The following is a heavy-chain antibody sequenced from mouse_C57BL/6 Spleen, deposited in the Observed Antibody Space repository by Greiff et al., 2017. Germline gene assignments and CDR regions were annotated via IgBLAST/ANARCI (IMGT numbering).Heavy chain of an antibody. D-gene: IGHD1-1*01. V-gene: IGHV1-64*01. CDR3: ARSLTTVVALDYAMDY. CDR1: GYTFTSYW. CDR2: IHPNSGST. J-gene: IGHJ4*01. Sequence: QVHVKQPGAELVKPGASVKLSCKASGYTFTSYWMHWVKQRPGQGLEWIGMIHPNSGSTNYNEKFKSKATLTVDKSSSTAYMQLSSLTSEDSAVYYCARSLTTVVALDYAMDYWGQGTSVTVSS.